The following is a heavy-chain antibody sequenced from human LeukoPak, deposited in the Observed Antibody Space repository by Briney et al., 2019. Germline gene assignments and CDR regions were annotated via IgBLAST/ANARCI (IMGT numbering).Heavy chain of an antibody. CDR1: GFLFSSYG. V-gene: IGHV3-33*08. Sequence: GGSLRLSCAASGFLFSSYGMSWVRQAPGKGLEWVAVIWYDGSNKYYADSVKGRFTISRDNSKNTLYLQMNSLRAEDTAVYYCARDGGGMGKLAYWGQGTLVTVSS. CDR2: IWYDGSNK. D-gene: IGHD1-26*01. CDR3: ARDGGGMGKLAY. J-gene: IGHJ4*02.